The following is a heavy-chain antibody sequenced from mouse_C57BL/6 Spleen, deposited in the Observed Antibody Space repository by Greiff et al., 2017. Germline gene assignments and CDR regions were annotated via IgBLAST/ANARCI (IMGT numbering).Heavy chain of an antibody. Sequence: VKLQQPGAELVMPGASVKLSCKASGYTFTSYWMHWVKQRPGQGLEWIGEIDPSDSYTNYNQKFKGKSTLTVDKSSSTAYMQLSSLTSEDAAVYYCARRGGNYYAMDYWGQGTSVTVSS. CDR3: ARRGGNYYAMDY. D-gene: IGHD2-1*01. CDR1: GYTFTSYW. V-gene: IGHV1-69*01. J-gene: IGHJ4*01. CDR2: IDPSDSYT.